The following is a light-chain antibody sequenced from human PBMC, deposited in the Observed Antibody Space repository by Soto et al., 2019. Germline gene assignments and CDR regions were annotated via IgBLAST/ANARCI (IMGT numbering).Light chain of an antibody. Sequence: QPVLTQPPSVSGAPGQRVIISCTGSSSNIGAGHAVHWYQQLPGTAPRLLIHGDNNRPSGAPDRFSASKSDTSASLAIAWLQAEDEANYYCQSYDTTLRTPLFGGGTQLTVL. J-gene: IGLJ2*01. CDR3: QSYDTTLRTPL. V-gene: IGLV1-40*01. CDR2: GDN. CDR1: SSNIGAGHA.